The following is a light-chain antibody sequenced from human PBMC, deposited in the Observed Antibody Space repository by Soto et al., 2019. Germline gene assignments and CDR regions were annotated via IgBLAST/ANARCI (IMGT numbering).Light chain of an antibody. CDR2: GAS. V-gene: IGKV3-15*01. CDR3: HQYNNWPPTWT. J-gene: IGKJ1*01. CDR1: QSVSSN. Sequence: EIVMTQSPATLSVSPGERATLSYRASQSVSSNLAWYQQKPGQAPRLLIYGASTRATGIPARFSGSGSGTEFTLTINSLQSEDFAVYSCHQYNNWPPTWTFGQGTKVAIK.